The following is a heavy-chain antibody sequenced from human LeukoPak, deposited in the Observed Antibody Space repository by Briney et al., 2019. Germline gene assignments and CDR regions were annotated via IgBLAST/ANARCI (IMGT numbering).Heavy chain of an antibody. J-gene: IGHJ6*03. CDR3: ARTPRFLEWPQRKNYYYYMDV. CDR2: ISSSGSTI. D-gene: IGHD3-3*01. CDR1: GFTFSDYY. V-gene: IGHV3-11*01. Sequence: GGSLRLSCAASGFTFSDYYMSWIRQAPGKGLEWVSYISSSGSTIYYADSVKGRFTISRDNAKNSLYLQMNSLRAKDTAVYYCARTPRFLEWPQRKNYYYYMDVWGKGTTVTVSS.